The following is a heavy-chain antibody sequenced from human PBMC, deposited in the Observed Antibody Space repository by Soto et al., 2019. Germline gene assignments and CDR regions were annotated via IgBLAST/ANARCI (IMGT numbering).Heavy chain of an antibody. Sequence: EVQLVESGGGLVQPGGSLRLSCAASGFTFSSYSMNWVRQAPGKGLEWVSYISSSSSTIYYADSVKGRFTISRDNAKNSLYLQMNSLRDEDTAVYYCARDHYGDYPGYYYYGMDVWGQGTTVTVSS. CDR2: ISSSSSTI. J-gene: IGHJ6*02. CDR1: GFTFSSYS. V-gene: IGHV3-48*02. D-gene: IGHD4-17*01. CDR3: ARDHYGDYPGYYYYGMDV.